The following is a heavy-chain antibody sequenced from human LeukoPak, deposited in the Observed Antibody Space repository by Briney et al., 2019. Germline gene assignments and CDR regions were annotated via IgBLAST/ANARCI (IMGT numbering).Heavy chain of an antibody. D-gene: IGHD1-14*01. Sequence: GGSLRLSCAASGFTFSSYAMHWVRQSPGRGLEWVAVIWYDGSQRYYADSVKGRFTISRDDSQNTIYLQMDSLRAEDTAVYYCATSSPRNYFDHWGQGTLVTVSS. V-gene: IGHV3-30*04. CDR2: IWYDGSQR. CDR3: ATSSPRNYFDH. CDR1: GFTFSSYA. J-gene: IGHJ4*02.